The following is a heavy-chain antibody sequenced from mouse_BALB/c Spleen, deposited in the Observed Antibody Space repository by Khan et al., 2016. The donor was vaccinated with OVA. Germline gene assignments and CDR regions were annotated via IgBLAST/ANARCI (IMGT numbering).Heavy chain of an antibody. CDR3: ARTARIKY. Sequence: VKLHESGPGLVKPSQSLSLTCTVTGYSFTSCYVWNLIRQFPGNKLEWMGDLSYSGTTNSNAILKSRTSIIRDTSNNQFFLQLKSVTTEDTATYYCARTARIKYWGQGTTLTVSS. V-gene: IGHV3-2*02. J-gene: IGHJ2*01. CDR2: LSYSGTT. CDR1: GYSFTSCYV. D-gene: IGHD1-2*01.